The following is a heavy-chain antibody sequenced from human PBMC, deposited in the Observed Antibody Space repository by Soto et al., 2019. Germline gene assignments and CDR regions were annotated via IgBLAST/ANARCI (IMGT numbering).Heavy chain of an antibody. CDR3: ARGDHYYDSSGYVYDFDY. Sequence: SVKVSCKASGGTFSSYAISWVRQAPGQGLEWMGGIIPIFGTANYAQKFQGRVTITADESTSTAYMELSSLRSEDTAVYYCARGDHYYDSSGYVYDFDYWGQGTLVTVSS. CDR2: IIPIFGTA. CDR1: GGTFSSYA. J-gene: IGHJ4*02. V-gene: IGHV1-69*13. D-gene: IGHD3-22*01.